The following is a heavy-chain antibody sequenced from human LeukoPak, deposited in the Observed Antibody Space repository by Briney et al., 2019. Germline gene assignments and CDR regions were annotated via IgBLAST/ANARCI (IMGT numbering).Heavy chain of an antibody. CDR3: ASGENWNDFDY. Sequence: GASVKVSCKASGGTFSSYAISWVRQAPGQGLEWMGGIIPIFGTANYAQKFQGRVTITADKSTSTAYMELSSLRSEDTAVYYCASGENWNDFDYWGQGTLVTVSS. J-gene: IGHJ4*02. CDR1: GGTFSSYA. D-gene: IGHD1-1*01. CDR2: IIPIFGTA. V-gene: IGHV1-69*06.